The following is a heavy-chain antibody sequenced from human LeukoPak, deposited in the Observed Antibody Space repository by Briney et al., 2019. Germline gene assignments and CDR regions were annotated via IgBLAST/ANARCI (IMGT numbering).Heavy chain of an antibody. CDR1: GGSFSGYY. CDR2: INHSGST. J-gene: IGHJ4*02. Sequence: SETLSLTCAVYGGSFSGYYWSWIRQPPGKGLEWIGEINHSGSTNYNPSLKSRVTISVDTSKNLFSLKLSSVTAADTAVYYCARVASGYSYGSLGYWGQGTLVTVSS. V-gene: IGHV4-34*01. CDR3: ARVASGYSYGSLGY. D-gene: IGHD5-18*01.